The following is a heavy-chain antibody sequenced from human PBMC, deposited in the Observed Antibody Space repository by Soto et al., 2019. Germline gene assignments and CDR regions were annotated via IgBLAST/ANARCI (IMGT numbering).Heavy chain of an antibody. Sequence: PSETLSLTCTVSGGSISSSSFHWGWIRQPPGKGLEWIGSIYYSGSTYYSPSLKSRVTISVDTSKNQFSLKLSSVTAADTAVYYCARRERAAGTDWWFNPWGQGTQVTVSS. J-gene: IGHJ5*02. D-gene: IGHD6-13*01. CDR2: IYYSGST. CDR1: GGSISSSSFH. V-gene: IGHV4-39*01. CDR3: ARRERAAGTDWWFNP.